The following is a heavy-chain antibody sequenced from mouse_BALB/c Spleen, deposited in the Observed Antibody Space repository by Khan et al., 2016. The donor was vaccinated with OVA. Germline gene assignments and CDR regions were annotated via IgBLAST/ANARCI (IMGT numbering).Heavy chain of an antibody. CDR3: TRRNWDVAWFAY. V-gene: IGHV1-5*01. J-gene: IGHJ3*01. Sequence: VQLQQSGTVLARPGASVKMSCKASGYTFTSYWMHWVKQRPGQGLEWIGAIYPGNTDTNYNQKFKGKAKLTAVTSTSTAYMELSSLTNEDSAVYYCTRRNWDVAWFAYGGQGTLVTVSA. CDR2: IYPGNTDT. CDR1: GYTFTSYW. D-gene: IGHD4-1*01.